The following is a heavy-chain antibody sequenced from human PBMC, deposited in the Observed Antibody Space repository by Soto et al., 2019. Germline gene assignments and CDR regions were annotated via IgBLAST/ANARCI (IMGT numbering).Heavy chain of an antibody. Sequence: QVHLVPSGAEVRKPGASVKVSCKASGYTFSSYAMHWVRQAPGQRLEWMGWINAGYGNTKSSQKFQDRVTISRDTSASTAYMELTSLRSEDTAVYYCARDTGDGTFDFWGQGTLVTVSS. CDR2: INAGYGNT. J-gene: IGHJ4*02. CDR3: ARDTGDGTFDF. D-gene: IGHD7-27*01. V-gene: IGHV1-3*01. CDR1: GYTFSSYA.